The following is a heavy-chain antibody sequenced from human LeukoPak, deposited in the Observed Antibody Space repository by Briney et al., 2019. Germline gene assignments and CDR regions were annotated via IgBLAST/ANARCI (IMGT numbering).Heavy chain of an antibody. D-gene: IGHD3-10*01. J-gene: IGHJ6*02. V-gene: IGHV3-9*01. CDR2: ISWNSGSI. Sequence: GGSLRLSCAASGFTFDDYAMHWVRQAPGKGLEWVSGISWNSGSIGCADSVKGRFTISRDNAKNSLYLQMNSLRAEDTALYYCAKGPERITMVRGVPQDYYYGMDVWGQGTTVTVSS. CDR3: AKGPERITMVRGVPQDYYYGMDV. CDR1: GFTFDDYA.